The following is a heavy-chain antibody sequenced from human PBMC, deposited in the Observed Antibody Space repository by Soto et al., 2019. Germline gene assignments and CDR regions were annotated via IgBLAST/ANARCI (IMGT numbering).Heavy chain of an antibody. J-gene: IGHJ6*02. Sequence: QVQLVQSGAEVKKPGASVKVSCKASGYTFTSYDINWVRQATGQGLEWMGWMNPNSANTGYAQKFQGRVTITRNTSTSRAYMQLRSLRSEDTAVYYSASERVRGMDAWGQGTTVTVPS. D-gene: IGHD6-25*01. V-gene: IGHV1-8*01. CDR1: GYTFTSYD. CDR2: MNPNSANT. CDR3: ASERVRGMDA.